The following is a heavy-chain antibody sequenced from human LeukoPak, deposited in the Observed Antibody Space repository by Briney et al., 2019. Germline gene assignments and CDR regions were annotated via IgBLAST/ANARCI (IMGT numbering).Heavy chain of an antibody. D-gene: IGHD3-3*01. CDR3: AREYANDFWSGSLDY. J-gene: IGHJ4*02. CDR2: INPNSGDT. V-gene: IGHV1-2*02. CDR1: GFTFTGYY. Sequence: ASVKVSCKASGFTFTGYYMHWVRQAPGQGLEWMGWINPNSGDTNYAQKFQGRVTMTRDTSVSTAYMELSRLRSDDTALYYCAREYANDFWSGSLDYWGQGTLVTVSS.